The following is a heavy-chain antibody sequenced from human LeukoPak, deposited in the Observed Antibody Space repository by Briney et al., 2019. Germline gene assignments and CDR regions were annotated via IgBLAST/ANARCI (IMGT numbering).Heavy chain of an antibody. J-gene: IGHJ5*02. V-gene: IGHV4-59*08. CDR1: GGSISSYY. D-gene: IGHD1-26*01. Sequence: SETLSLTCTVSGGSISSYYWSWIRQPPGKGLEWIGYIYYSGSTNYNPSLKSRVTISVDTSKNQFSLKLSSVTAADTAVYYCARRWELLFDPWGQGTLVTVSS. CDR3: ARRWELLFDP. CDR2: IYYSGST.